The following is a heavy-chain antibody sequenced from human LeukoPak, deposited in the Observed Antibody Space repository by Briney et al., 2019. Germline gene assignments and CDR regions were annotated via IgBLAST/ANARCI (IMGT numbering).Heavy chain of an antibody. CDR2: FDPEDGET. V-gene: IGHV1-24*01. Sequence: GASVKLSCKVSGYTLTELSMHWVRQAPGKGLEWMGGFDPEDGETIYAQKFQGRVTMTEDTSTDTAYMELSSLRSEDTAVYYCATVFIYYDSSGRSWFDPWGQGTLVTVSS. CDR1: GYTLTELS. CDR3: ATVFIYYDSSGRSWFDP. J-gene: IGHJ5*02. D-gene: IGHD3-22*01.